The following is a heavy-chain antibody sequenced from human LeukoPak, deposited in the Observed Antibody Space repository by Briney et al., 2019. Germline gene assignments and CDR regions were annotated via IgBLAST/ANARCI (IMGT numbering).Heavy chain of an antibody. CDR2: ISSSSSTI. J-gene: IGHJ4*02. V-gene: IGHV3-48*01. CDR1: GFTFRSYS. Sequence: GGSLRLSCASSGFTFRSYSMNWVSQAPAKGLVCVSYISSSSSTIYYADSVTGPFTISRDNAKNSLYLQMNSLRAEDTAVYYCARGRFTFGGVFDYWGQGTLVTVSS. CDR3: ARGRFTFGGVFDY. D-gene: IGHD3-16*01.